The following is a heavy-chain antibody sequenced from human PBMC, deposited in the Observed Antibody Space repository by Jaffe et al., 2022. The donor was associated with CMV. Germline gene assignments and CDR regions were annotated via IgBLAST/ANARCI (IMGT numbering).Heavy chain of an antibody. CDR3: ARLGRVGKYFDY. V-gene: IGHV4-39*01. CDR2: IYYSGST. CDR1: GGSISSSSYY. Sequence: QLQLQESGPGLVKPSETLSLTCTVSGGSISSSSYYWGWIRQPPGKGLEWIGSIYYSGSTYYNPSLKSRVTISVDTSKNQFSLKLSSVTAADTAVYYCARLGRVGKYFDYWGQGTLVTVSS. J-gene: IGHJ4*02. D-gene: IGHD1-26*01.